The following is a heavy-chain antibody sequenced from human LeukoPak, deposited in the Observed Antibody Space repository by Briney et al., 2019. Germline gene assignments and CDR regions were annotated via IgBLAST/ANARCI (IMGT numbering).Heavy chain of an antibody. V-gene: IGHV3-23*01. CDR2: ISGSGGST. CDR1: GFTFSSYA. D-gene: IGHD5-18*01. Sequence: GGSLRLSCAASGFTFSSYAMSWVRQAPGKGLEWVSAISGSGGSTFFADSVKGRFTISRDNSKHTLYLQMNSLRAEDTAVYYCAKGTGYIYAFFDYWGQGTLVTVSS. CDR3: AKGTGYIYAFFDY. J-gene: IGHJ4*02.